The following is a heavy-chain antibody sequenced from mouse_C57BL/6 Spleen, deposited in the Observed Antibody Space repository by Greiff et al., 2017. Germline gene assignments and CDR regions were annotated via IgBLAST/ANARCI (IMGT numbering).Heavy chain of an antibody. D-gene: IGHD2-4*01. V-gene: IGHV1-5*01. CDR1: GYTFTSYW. CDR3: TRVRGDDYDGLMDY. J-gene: IGHJ4*01. Sequence: DVKLQESGTVLARPGASVKMSCKTSGYTFTSYWMHWVKQRPGQGLEWIGAIYPGNSDTSYNQKFKGKAKLTAVTSASTAYMELSSLTNEDSAVYYCTRVRGDDYDGLMDYWGQGTSVTVSS. CDR2: IYPGNSDT.